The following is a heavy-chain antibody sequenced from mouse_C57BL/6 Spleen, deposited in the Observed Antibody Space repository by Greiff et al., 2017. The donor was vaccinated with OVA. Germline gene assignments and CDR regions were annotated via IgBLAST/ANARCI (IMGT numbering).Heavy chain of an antibody. CDR3: ARGDYGAWFAY. D-gene: IGHD1-1*01. J-gene: IGHJ3*01. CDR2: FHPYNDDT. V-gene: IGHV1-47*01. Sequence: LHPSGAELVTPVASVKMSCKASGYTFTTYPIEWMKQNHGKSLEWIGNFHPYNDDTKYNEKFKGKATLTVEKSSSTVYLELSRGTSDDSAVYYCARGDYGAWFAYWGQGTLVTVSA. CDR1: GYTFTTYP.